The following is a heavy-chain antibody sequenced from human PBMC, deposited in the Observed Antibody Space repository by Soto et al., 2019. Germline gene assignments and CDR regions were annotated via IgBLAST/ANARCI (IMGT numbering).Heavy chain of an antibody. D-gene: IGHD2-2*01. Sequence: SETLSLTCTVSGGSISSYYWSWIRQPPGKGLEWIGYIYYSGSTNYNPSPKSRVTISVDTSKNQFSLKLSSVTAADTAVYYCASAIQVPYYFDYWGQGTLVTVSS. CDR1: GGSISSYY. V-gene: IGHV4-59*01. CDR3: ASAIQVPYYFDY. CDR2: IYYSGST. J-gene: IGHJ4*02.